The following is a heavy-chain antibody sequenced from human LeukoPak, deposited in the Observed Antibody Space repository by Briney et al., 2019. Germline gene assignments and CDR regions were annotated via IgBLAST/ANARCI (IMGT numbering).Heavy chain of an antibody. CDR2: ISGGGIST. V-gene: IGHV3-23*01. CDR3: AKGRESYYYDSSGPYY. J-gene: IGHJ4*02. CDR1: GFTFSSYA. Sequence: GGSLRLSCAASGFTFSSYAMSWVRQAPGKGLEWVSGISGGGISTYYADSVKGRFTISRDNSKNTLYLQMNSLRAEDTAVYYCAKGRESYYYDSSGPYYWGQGTLVTVSS. D-gene: IGHD3-22*01.